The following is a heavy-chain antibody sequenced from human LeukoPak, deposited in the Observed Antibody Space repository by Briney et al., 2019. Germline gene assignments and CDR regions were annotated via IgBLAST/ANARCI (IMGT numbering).Heavy chain of an antibody. V-gene: IGHV3-66*01. CDR3: ARGAHDHDRALDI. Sequence: GGSLRLSCAASGFTFSSYAMSWVRQAPGKGLEWVSVIYSGGSTYYADSVKGRFTISRDNSKNTLYLQMNSLRAEDTAVYYCARGAHDHDRALDIWGQGTMVTVSS. J-gene: IGHJ3*02. D-gene: IGHD1-14*01. CDR1: GFTFSSYA. CDR2: IYSGGST.